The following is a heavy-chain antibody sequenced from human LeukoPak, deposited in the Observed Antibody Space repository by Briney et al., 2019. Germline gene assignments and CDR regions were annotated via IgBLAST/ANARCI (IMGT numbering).Heavy chain of an antibody. Sequence: GASVKVSCKASGYTFTSYGISWVRQAPGQGLEWMGWISAYNGNTNYAQKFQGRVTITADKSTSTAYMELSSLRSEDTAVYYCASPPVPQAAAITPGYFYYYMDVWGKGTTVTVSS. CDR2: ISAYNGNT. J-gene: IGHJ6*03. V-gene: IGHV1-18*01. CDR3: ASPPVPQAAAITPGYFYYYMDV. CDR1: GYTFTSYG. D-gene: IGHD6-13*01.